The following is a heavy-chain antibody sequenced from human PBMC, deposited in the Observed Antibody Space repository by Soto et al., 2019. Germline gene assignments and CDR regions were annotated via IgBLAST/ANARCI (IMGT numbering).Heavy chain of an antibody. CDR2: MSQEGRHK. J-gene: IGHJ6*02. CDR3: AKEGGDSSTSCSSCYGRDV. D-gene: IGHD2-2*01. CDR1: RFTFSTYG. V-gene: IGHV3-30*18. Sequence: PGGSLRLSFEACRFTFSTYGMHWVRQSPGKGLEWVPAMSQEGRHKYYGGTGNGRFTITRENSKNTLYLEMDSQRHEDTDVYFGAKEGGDSSTSCSSCYGRDVWGQGPPVTVSS.